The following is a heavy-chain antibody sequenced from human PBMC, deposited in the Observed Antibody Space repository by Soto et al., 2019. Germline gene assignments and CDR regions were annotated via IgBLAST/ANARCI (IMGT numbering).Heavy chain of an antibody. CDR1: GFNFSNHW. V-gene: IGHV3-74*01. J-gene: IGHJ5*02. D-gene: IGHD2-21*02. Sequence: GGSLRLSCAASGFNFSNHWMHWVRQRPGEGLVWVSRITSDGKSKAYAESVKGRFAISRDNAKNTLYLQMNGLTAEDTAVYYCARESGDWPLNWFDPWGLGTLVTVS. CDR3: ARESGDWPLNWFDP. CDR2: ITSDGKSK.